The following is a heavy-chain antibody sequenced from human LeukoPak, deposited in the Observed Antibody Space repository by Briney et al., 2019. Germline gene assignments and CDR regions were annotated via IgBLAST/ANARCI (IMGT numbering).Heavy chain of an antibody. CDR1: GFTVSSNY. J-gene: IGHJ6*03. CDR2: IYSGGST. V-gene: IGHV3-53*01. Sequence: GGSLRLSCVASGFTVSSNYMSWVRQAPGKGLEWVSVIYSGGSTYYADSVKGRFTISRDNSKNTLYLQMNSLRAEDTAVYYCASGSGSYRTTYYYMDVWGTGTTVTVSS. CDR3: ASGSGSYRTTYYYMDV. D-gene: IGHD3-10*01.